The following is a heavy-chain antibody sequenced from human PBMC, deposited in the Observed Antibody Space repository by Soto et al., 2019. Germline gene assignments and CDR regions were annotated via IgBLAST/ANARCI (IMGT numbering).Heavy chain of an antibody. J-gene: IGHJ6*02. Sequence: QVQLVQSGSEVKKPGSEVKVSCKASRGTFSTYTITWVRQAPGQGLEWMGRIIPILAIADYAQKFQGRVTITADKSTSTAYMELSSLRSEDTAVYYCAREQVILGTYGMDVWGQGTTVTVSS. CDR2: IIPILAIA. V-gene: IGHV1-69*08. CDR1: RGTFSTYT. CDR3: AREQVILGTYGMDV. D-gene: IGHD2-15*01.